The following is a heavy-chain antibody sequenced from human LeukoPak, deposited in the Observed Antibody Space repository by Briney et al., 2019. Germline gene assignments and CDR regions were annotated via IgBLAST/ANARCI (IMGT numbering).Heavy chain of an antibody. J-gene: IGHJ3*02. CDR2: IYYSGST. V-gene: IGHV4-39*01. CDR3: ARHPQNTIFGVVITSENAFDI. D-gene: IGHD3-3*01. CDR1: GGSFSGYY. Sequence: SETLSLTCALYGGSFSGYYWGWIRQPPGKGLEWIGSIYYSGSTYYNPSLKSRVTISVDTSKNQFSLKLSSVTAADTAVYYCARHPQNTIFGVVITSENAFDIWGQGTMVTVSS.